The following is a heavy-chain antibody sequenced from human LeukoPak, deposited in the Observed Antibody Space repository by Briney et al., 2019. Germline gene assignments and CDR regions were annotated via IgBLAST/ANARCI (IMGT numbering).Heavy chain of an antibody. CDR3: ARAGSGGYYYGMDV. CDR1: GGSISSYY. CDR2: IYYGRST. Sequence: SETLSLTCTVSGGSISSYYWSWIRQPPGKGLEWIGYIYYGRSTNYKPSLKSRVTISVDTSNNQFSLKLSSVTAADTAVYYCARAGSGGYYYGMDVWGQGTTVTVSS. J-gene: IGHJ6*02. V-gene: IGHV4-59*01. D-gene: IGHD6-19*01.